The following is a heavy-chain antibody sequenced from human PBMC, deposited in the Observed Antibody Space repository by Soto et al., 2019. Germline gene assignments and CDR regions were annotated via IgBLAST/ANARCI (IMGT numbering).Heavy chain of an antibody. J-gene: IGHJ4*02. Sequence: PGGSLRLSCAASGFTFDDYTMHWVRQAPGKGLEWVSLISWDGGSTYYADSVKGRFTISRDNSKKSLYLQMNSLRTEDTALYYCAKGFYYYDSSGHPPDYWGLGTRVTSPQ. CDR2: ISWDGGST. CDR1: GFTFDDYT. V-gene: IGHV3-43*01. CDR3: AKGFYYYDSSGHPPDY. D-gene: IGHD3-22*01.